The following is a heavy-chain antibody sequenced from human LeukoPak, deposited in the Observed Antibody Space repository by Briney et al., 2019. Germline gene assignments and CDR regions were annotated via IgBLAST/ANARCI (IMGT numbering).Heavy chain of an antibody. Sequence: PSQTLSLTCTVSGGSISSGDYYWSWIRQPPGKGLEWIGYIYNSESINYNPSLKSRVTISIETSKNQFSLKLSSVTAADTAVYYCARDYRNYGSGSNDAFDIWGQGTMVTVSS. J-gene: IGHJ3*02. CDR1: GGSISSGDYY. CDR3: ARDYRNYGSGSNDAFDI. D-gene: IGHD3-10*01. CDR2: IYNSESI. V-gene: IGHV4-61*08.